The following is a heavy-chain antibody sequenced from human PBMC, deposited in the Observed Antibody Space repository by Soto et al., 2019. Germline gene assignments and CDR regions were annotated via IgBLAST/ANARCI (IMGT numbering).Heavy chain of an antibody. D-gene: IGHD1-26*01. CDR1: GFTFSSYG. CDR3: AKDCGSYYKLAVYYYYYGMDV. Sequence: GGSLRLSCAASGFTFSSYGMHWVRQAPGKGLEWVAVISYDGSNKYYADSVKGRFTISRDNSKNTLYLQMNSLKAEDSAVYYCAKDCGSYYKLAVYYYYYGMDVWGQGTTVTVSS. V-gene: IGHV3-30*18. CDR2: ISYDGSNK. J-gene: IGHJ6*02.